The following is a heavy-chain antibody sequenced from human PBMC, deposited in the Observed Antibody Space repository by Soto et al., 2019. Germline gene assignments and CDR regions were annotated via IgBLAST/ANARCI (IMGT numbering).Heavy chain of an antibody. Sequence: SQALSLPSSISGDSVSSNSAACNLIRQSPSRGLEWLGRTYYRSKWYNDYAVSVKSRITINPDTSKNQFSLQLNSVTPEDTAVYYCARGDGYSYGEGEWGMDVWGQGTTVTVSS. D-gene: IGHD5-18*01. J-gene: IGHJ6*02. CDR1: GDSVSSNSAA. CDR2: TYYRSKWYN. V-gene: IGHV6-1*01. CDR3: ARGDGYSYGEGEWGMDV.